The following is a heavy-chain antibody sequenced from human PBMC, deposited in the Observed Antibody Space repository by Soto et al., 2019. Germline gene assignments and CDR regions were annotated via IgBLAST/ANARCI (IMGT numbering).Heavy chain of an antibody. CDR2: ISYDGSNK. CDR1: GFTFSSYG. Sequence: QVQLVDSGGGVVQPGRSLRLSCAASGFTFSSYGMHWVRQAPGKGLEWVAVISYDGSNKYYADSVKGRFTISRDNSKNTLYLEMNSLRAEDTAVYYCAKEWVYDSSGWSFDYWGQGTLVTVSS. J-gene: IGHJ4*02. CDR3: AKEWVYDSSGWSFDY. V-gene: IGHV3-30*18. D-gene: IGHD3-22*01.